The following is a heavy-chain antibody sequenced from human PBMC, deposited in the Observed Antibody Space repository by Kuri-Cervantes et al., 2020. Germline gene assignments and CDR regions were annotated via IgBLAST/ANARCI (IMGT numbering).Heavy chain of an antibody. Sequence: ASVKVSCKASGYTFTGYYMHWVRQAPGQGLEWMGWINPNSGGTNYAQKFQGRVTMTRDTSISTAYMELSGLRSDDTAVYYCARERGEYSSSSVAFDNWGQGTMVTVSS. CDR3: ARERGEYSSSSVAFDN. D-gene: IGHD6-6*01. V-gene: IGHV1-2*02. CDR1: GYTFTGYY. CDR2: INPNSGGT. J-gene: IGHJ3*02.